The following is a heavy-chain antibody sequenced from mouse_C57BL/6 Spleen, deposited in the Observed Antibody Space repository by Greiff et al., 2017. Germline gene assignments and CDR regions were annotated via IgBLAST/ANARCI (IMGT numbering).Heavy chain of an antibody. J-gene: IGHJ2*01. CDR1: GYAFSSYW. CDR3: ARRDSNPFDY. CDR2: IYPGDGDT. Sequence: VKLQESGAELVKPGASVKISCKASGYAFSSYWMNWVKQRPGKGLEWIGQIYPGDGDTNYNGKFKGKATLTADKSSSTAYMQLSSLTSEDSAVYFCARRDSNPFDYWGQGTTLTVSS. V-gene: IGHV1-80*01. D-gene: IGHD2-5*01.